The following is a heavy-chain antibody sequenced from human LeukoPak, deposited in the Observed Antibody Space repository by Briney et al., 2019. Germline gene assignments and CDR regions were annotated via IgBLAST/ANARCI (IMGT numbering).Heavy chain of an antibody. CDR2: INHSGST. J-gene: IGHJ6*03. CDR3: ARIKGAARPRDYYYYYYMDV. D-gene: IGHD6-6*01. Sequence: PSETLSLTCAVYGGSFSGYYWSWTRQPPGKVLEWIGEINHSGSTNYNPSLKSRVTISVDTSKNQFSLKLSSVTAADTAVYYCARIKGAARPRDYYYYYYMDVWGEGTTVTVSS. CDR1: GGSFSGYY. V-gene: IGHV4-34*01.